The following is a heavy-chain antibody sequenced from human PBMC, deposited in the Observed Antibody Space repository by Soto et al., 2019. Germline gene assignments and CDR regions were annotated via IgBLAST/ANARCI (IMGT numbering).Heavy chain of an antibody. J-gene: IGHJ4*02. CDR3: ATLNSFGSDY. V-gene: IGHV3-74*01. Sequence: GGSLRLSCAASGFTFSSYWMHWVRRTAGKGLVWVSQINSDGSATRYADSVKGRFTISRGNAKNTVYLQMNSLRAEDTAVYYCATLNSFGSDYWGQGTLVTVSS. CDR1: GFTFSSYW. CDR2: INSDGSAT. D-gene: IGHD5-18*01.